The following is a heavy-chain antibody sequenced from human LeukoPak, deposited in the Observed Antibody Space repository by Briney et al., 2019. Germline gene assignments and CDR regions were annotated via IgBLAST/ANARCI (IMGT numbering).Heavy chain of an antibody. CDR2: IYYSGST. CDR1: GGSISSSSYY. Sequence: SETLSLTCTVSGGSISSSSYYWGWIRQPPGKGLEWIGSIYYSGSTYYNPSLKSRVTISVDTSKNQFSLKLSSVTAADTAVYYCASEVCQQPPGGYYFGYWGQGTLVTVSS. CDR3: ASEVCQQPPGGYYFGY. D-gene: IGHD3-10*01. V-gene: IGHV4-39*01. J-gene: IGHJ4*02.